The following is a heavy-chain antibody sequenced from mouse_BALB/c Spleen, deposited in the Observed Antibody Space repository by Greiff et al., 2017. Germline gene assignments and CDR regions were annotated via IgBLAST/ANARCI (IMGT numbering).Heavy chain of an antibody. CDR2: ISYDGSN. Sequence: EVKLLESGPGLVKPSQSLSLTCSVTGYSITSGYYWNWIRQFPGNKLEWMGYISYDGSNNYNPSLKNRISITRDTSKNQFFLKLNSVTTEDTATYYCASGGVRRTWFAYWGQGTLVTVSA. D-gene: IGHD2-14*01. J-gene: IGHJ3*01. V-gene: IGHV3-6*02. CDR1: GYSITSGYY. CDR3: ASGGVRRTWFAY.